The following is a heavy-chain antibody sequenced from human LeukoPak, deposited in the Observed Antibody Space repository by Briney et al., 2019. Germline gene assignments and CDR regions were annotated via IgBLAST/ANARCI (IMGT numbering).Heavy chain of an antibody. D-gene: IGHD2-15*01. V-gene: IGHV4-61*05. CDR1: GGSISSSSYY. J-gene: IGHJ4*02. CDR2: IYYSGST. CDR3: ASGRYCSGGSCYGIPNY. Sequence: PSETLSLTCTVSGGSISSSSYYWGWIRQPPGKGLEWIGYIYYSGSTNYNPSLKSRVTISVDTSKNQFSLKLSSVTAADTAVYYCASGRYCSGGSCYGIPNYWGQGTLVTVSS.